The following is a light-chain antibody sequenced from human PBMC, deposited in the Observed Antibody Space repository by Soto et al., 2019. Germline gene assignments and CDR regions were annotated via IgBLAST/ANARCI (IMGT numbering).Light chain of an antibody. V-gene: IGKV2-24*01. CDR1: QSLVHSDGNTY. CDR3: MQATHIPWT. Sequence: IVMSQTTLSSPVSLGQPSSFSCRSSQSLVHSDGNTYLSCYHQRPGQPPRLLIYXVSXRFSGVPDRFSGSGEGTEFTLKINRVDAEDVGVYYCMQATHIPWTFGQGTKVDIK. CDR2: XVS. J-gene: IGKJ1*01.